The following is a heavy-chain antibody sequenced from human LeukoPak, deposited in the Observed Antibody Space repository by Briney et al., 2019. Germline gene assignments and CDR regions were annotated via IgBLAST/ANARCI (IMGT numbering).Heavy chain of an antibody. Sequence: GASVKVSCKASGGTFSSYAISWWRRAPGQGLEWMRRIIPILVIANYAQKFQGRSTITADNSTSAAYMELSSLRSEDTAVYYCARDGGGNDYVWGSYRVWYFDYWGQGTLVTVSS. D-gene: IGHD3-16*02. CDR1: GGTFSSYA. CDR2: IIPILVIA. J-gene: IGHJ4*02. V-gene: IGHV1-69*04. CDR3: ARDGGGNDYVWGSYRVWYFDY.